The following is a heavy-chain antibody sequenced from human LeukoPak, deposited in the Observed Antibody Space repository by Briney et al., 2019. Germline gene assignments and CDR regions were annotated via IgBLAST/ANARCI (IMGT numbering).Heavy chain of an antibody. CDR3: TKGVLGRTQSVSAGLDY. D-gene: IGHD7-27*01. Sequence: PGRSLRLSCAASGFTFIDYGMHWVRQAPGKGLEGVADISYGGSNKYDADSVQGRFTISRDNSKNTLYQQMNSLRPEDTAAYYCTKGVLGRTQSVSAGLDYGGQGTLATVSS. CDR1: GFTFIDYG. V-gene: IGHV3-30*18. J-gene: IGHJ4*02. CDR2: ISYGGSNK.